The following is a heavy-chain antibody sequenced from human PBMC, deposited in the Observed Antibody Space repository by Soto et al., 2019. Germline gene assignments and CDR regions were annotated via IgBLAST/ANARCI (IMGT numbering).Heavy chain of an antibody. D-gene: IGHD3-22*01. CDR3: TTDGYYYDSSGYYVFDY. CDR1: GFIFSSYN. V-gene: IGHV3-15*01. CDR2: IRISGSSGSSTT. J-gene: IGHJ4*02. Sequence: GGSLRLSCAASGFIFSSYNMNWVRQAPGKGLEWISYIRISGSSGSSTTYYAAPVKGRFTISRDDSKNTLYLQMNSLKTEDTAVYYCTTDGYYYDSSGYYVFDYWGQGTLVTVSS.